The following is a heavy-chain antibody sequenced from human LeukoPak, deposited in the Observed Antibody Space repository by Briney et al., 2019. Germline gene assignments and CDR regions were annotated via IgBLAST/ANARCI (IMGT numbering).Heavy chain of an antibody. Sequence: PSETLSLTCAVYGGSFSGYYWSWVRQAPGKGLEWVSAISGRGGSTYYADSVKGRFTISRDNSKNTLYLQMNSLRAEDTAVYYCAKVHYYDILTAEFDYWGQGTLVTVSS. D-gene: IGHD3-9*01. CDR1: GGSFSGYY. J-gene: IGHJ4*02. CDR3: AKVHYYDILTAEFDY. V-gene: IGHV3-23*01. CDR2: ISGRGGST.